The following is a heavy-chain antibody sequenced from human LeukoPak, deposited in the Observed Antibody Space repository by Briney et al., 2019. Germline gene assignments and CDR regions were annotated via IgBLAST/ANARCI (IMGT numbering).Heavy chain of an antibody. CDR3: ASDDGRAVSVDY. CDR1: GSTFTSYG. J-gene: IGHJ4*02. V-gene: IGHV1-18*01. D-gene: IGHD5/OR15-5a*01. Sequence: GASVKVSCKASGSTFTSYGINWVRQAPGQGLEWMGWISAYNGNTNYAQKLQGRVTMTTDTSTSTAYMELRSLRSDDTAVYYCASDDGRAVSVDYWGQGTLVTVSS. CDR2: ISAYNGNT.